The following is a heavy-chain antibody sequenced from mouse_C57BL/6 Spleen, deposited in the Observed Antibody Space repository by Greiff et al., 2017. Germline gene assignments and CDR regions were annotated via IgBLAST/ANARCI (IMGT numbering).Heavy chain of an antibody. CDR1: GFTFSDYY. D-gene: IGHD1-1*01. Sequence: VQLKQSEGGLVQPGSSMKLSCTASGFTFSDYYMAWVRQVPEKGLEWVANINYDGSSTYYLDSLKSRFIISRDNAKNILYLQMSSLKSEDTATYYCARGGLLYYGNGYFDVWGTGTTVTVSS. CDR3: ARGGLLYYGNGYFDV. CDR2: INYDGSST. J-gene: IGHJ1*03. V-gene: IGHV5-16*01.